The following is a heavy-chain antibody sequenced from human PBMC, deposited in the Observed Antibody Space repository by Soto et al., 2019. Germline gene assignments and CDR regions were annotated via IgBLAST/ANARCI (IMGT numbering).Heavy chain of an antibody. J-gene: IGHJ6*02. CDR1: GLTLSRFA. D-gene: IGHD3-10*01. Sequence: QVQLVESGGGVVQPGRSLRLSCAASGLTLSRFAMHWVRQAPGKGLEWVAVIGYDGSNKDYADSVKGRFTISRDNSKNTLYLQMNSLRPEDTAVYYCAREPVNYYGSWTYGMDGWGQGTTVTVSS. CDR2: IGYDGSNK. CDR3: AREPVNYYGSWTYGMDG. V-gene: IGHV3-30-3*01.